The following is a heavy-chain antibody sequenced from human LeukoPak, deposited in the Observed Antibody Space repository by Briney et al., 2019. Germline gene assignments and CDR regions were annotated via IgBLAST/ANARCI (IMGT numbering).Heavy chain of an antibody. CDR3: ARDAYDDASES. CDR2: LRPDGRDK. J-gene: IGHJ5*02. CDR1: GFTFSYYW. D-gene: IGHD3-3*01. Sequence: PGGSLRLSCAASGFTFSYYWMTWVRQAPGKGLEWAANLRPDGRDKYYAASVKGRFTISRDNAKNSLYLQMNGLRADDTAIYYCARDAYDDASESWGQGTLVTVSS. V-gene: IGHV3-7*01.